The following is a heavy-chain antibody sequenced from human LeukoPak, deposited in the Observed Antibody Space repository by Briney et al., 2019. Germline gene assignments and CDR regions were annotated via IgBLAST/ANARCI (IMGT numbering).Heavy chain of an antibody. V-gene: IGHV4-39*07. Sequence: SETLSLTCTVSDGSISRTSYYWGWIRQPPGKGLEWIGRIYTSGSTNYNPSLKSRFTISVDTSKNQFSLKLSSVTAADTAVYYSATQMATIPSYYYYYYMDVWSNGTTVTVSS. CDR1: DGSISRTSYY. CDR3: ATQMATIPSYYYYYYMDV. J-gene: IGHJ6*03. D-gene: IGHD5-24*01. CDR2: IYTSGST.